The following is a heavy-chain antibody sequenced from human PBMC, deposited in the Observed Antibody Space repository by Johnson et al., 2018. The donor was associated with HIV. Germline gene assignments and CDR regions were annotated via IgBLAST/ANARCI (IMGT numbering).Heavy chain of an antibody. CDR3: ARPQGGAPLAMAFDI. CDR1: GFTFSTYW. J-gene: IGHJ3*02. D-gene: IGHD3-16*01. V-gene: IGHV3-7*01. Sequence: MQLVESGGGLVKPGGSLRLSCAASGFTFSTYWMSWVRQAPGKGLEWVANIKQDGSERYYVDSVKGRFTISRDNAKNSLYLQMNSLRAEDTAVYYCARPQGGAPLAMAFDIWGQGTVVTVSS. CDR2: IKQDGSER.